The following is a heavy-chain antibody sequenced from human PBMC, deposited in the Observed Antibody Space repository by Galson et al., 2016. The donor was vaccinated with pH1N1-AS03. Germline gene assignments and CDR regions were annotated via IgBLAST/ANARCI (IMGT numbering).Heavy chain of an antibody. CDR2: ISSSSSYT. V-gene: IGHV3-11*06. CDR3: VRSGDYYDSSGYYWGQQYYFDY. J-gene: IGHJ4*02. CDR1: GFTFSDYY. Sequence: SLRLSCAASGFTFSDYYMSWIRQAPGKGLEWISFISSSSSYTNYADSVKGRFTISRDNAKNSLFLQMNSLRAEDTAVYYCVRSGDYYDSSGYYWGQQYYFDYWGQGTLVTVSS. D-gene: IGHD3-22*01.